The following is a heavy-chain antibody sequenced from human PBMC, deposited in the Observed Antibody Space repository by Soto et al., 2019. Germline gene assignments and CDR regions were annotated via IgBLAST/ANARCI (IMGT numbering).Heavy chain of an antibody. CDR3: ASYDSSGPFDY. Sequence: QLQLQESGSGLVKPSQTLSLTCAVSGGSISSGGYSWSWIRQPPGKGLEWIGYIYHSGSTYYNPSLKSRVTISVDRSKNQFSLKLSSVTAADTAVYYWASYDSSGPFDYWGQGTLVTVSS. J-gene: IGHJ4*02. CDR1: GGSISSGGYS. V-gene: IGHV4-30-2*01. CDR2: IYHSGST. D-gene: IGHD3-22*01.